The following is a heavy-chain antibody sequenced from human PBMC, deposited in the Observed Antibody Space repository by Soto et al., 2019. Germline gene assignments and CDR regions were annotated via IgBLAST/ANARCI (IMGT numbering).Heavy chain of an antibody. Sequence: QLQLQESGPGLVKPSETLSLTCTVSGGSISSSSYYWGWIRQPPGKGLEWIGSIYYSGSTYYNPSLKSRVTISVDTSKNQFSLKLSSVTAADTAVYYCARRGCISTSCYLGFDPWGQGTLVTVSS. J-gene: IGHJ5*02. D-gene: IGHD2-2*01. V-gene: IGHV4-39*01. CDR1: GGSISSSSYY. CDR2: IYYSGST. CDR3: ARRGCISTSCYLGFDP.